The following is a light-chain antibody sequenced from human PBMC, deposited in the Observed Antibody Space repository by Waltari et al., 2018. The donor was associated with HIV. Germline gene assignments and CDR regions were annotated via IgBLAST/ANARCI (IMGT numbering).Light chain of an antibody. CDR3: QQYHAYPVT. Sequence: DIQMTQSPATLSASVGDRVTISCRASQNINRWLAWYQQRHGKPPKFLIYQASSLESGVPSRFRGSGSGTLFTLTINSLQPADFATYYCQQYHAYPVTFGGGTKVENK. CDR1: QNINRW. J-gene: IGKJ4*01. CDR2: QAS. V-gene: IGKV1-5*01.